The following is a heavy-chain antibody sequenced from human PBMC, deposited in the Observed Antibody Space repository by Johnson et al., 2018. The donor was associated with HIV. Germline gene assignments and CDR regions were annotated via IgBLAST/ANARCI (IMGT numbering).Heavy chain of an antibody. CDR1: GFTFSSYG. Sequence: QVQLVESGGGVVQPGGSLRLSCAASGFTFSSYGMHWVRQAPGKGLEWVAFIRYDGSNKYYADSVKGRFTISRDNSKNTLYLQMNSLRAEDTAVYYWAKSRSPMITFGGADAFDIWGQGTMVTVSS. J-gene: IGHJ3*02. V-gene: IGHV3-30*02. CDR2: IRYDGSNK. D-gene: IGHD3-16*01. CDR3: AKSRSPMITFGGADAFDI.